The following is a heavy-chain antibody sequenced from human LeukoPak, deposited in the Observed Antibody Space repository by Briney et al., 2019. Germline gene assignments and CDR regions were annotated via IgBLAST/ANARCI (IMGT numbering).Heavy chain of an antibody. CDR3: ARGPCSSTSCYTGFDP. CDR2: IYYSGST. J-gene: IGHJ5*02. CDR1: GGSISSYY. V-gene: IGHV4-59*01. Sequence: SETLSLTCTVSGGSISSYYWSWIRQPPGKGLEWIGYIYYSGSTNYNPPLKSRVTISVDTSKNQFSLKLSSVTAADTAVYYCARGPCSSTSCYTGFDPWGQGTLVTVSS. D-gene: IGHD2-2*02.